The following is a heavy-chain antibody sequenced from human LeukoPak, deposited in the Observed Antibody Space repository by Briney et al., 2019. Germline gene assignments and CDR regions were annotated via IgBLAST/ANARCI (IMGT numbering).Heavy chain of an antibody. CDR1: GFTFSNYG. J-gene: IGHJ3*01. V-gene: IGHV3-23*01. CDR2: ISGSGGRT. CDR3: VRERATMIGDAFHV. D-gene: IGHD5-12*01. Sequence: GGSLRLSCAASGFTFSNYGMSWVRQAPGKGLEWVSTISGSGGRTYYADFVKGRFTFSRDNSKSTLYVQMNSLRPEDTGVYYCVRERATMIGDAFHVWGQGTMVTVSS.